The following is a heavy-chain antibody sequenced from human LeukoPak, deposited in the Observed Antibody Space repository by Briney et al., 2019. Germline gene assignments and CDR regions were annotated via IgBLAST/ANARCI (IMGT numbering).Heavy chain of an antibody. D-gene: IGHD2-15*01. V-gene: IGHV4-39*01. CDR2: IYYSGST. Sequence: SESLSLTCTVSGGSIDSSSYYWGWIRQPPGKGLERLEWIGSIYYSGSTKYNPSLKSRVTISVDTSENQFSLRLTSVTAADTAVYYCARHSQSWYARPSNWFDPWGQGTLVTVSS. CDR3: ARHSQSWYARPSNWFDP. CDR1: GGSIDSSSYY. J-gene: IGHJ5*02.